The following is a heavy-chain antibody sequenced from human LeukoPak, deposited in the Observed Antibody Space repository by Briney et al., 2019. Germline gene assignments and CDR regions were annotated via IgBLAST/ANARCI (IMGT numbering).Heavy chain of an antibody. CDR3: ANLHRAPPDY. J-gene: IGHJ4*02. CDR1: GFTFTSYG. CDR2: ISNSGDTT. V-gene: IGHV3-23*01. Sequence: GGSLRLSCAASGFTFTSYGMNWVSQPPGKGLEWVSVISNSGDTTYYADSVKGRFTISRDNSKNTLYLQMDSLRAEDTAIYYCANLHRAPPDYWGQGTLVTVSS.